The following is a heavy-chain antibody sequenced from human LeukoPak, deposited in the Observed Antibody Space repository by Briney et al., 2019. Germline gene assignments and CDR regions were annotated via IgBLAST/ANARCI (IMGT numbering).Heavy chain of an antibody. CDR1: GFSFSSYW. J-gene: IGHJ4*02. CDR2: INSDGSST. V-gene: IGHV3-74*01. CDR3: ARLGSIAAAGTLDY. D-gene: IGHD6-13*01. Sequence: GGSLRLSCAASGFSFSSYWMHWVRQAPGKGLVWVSRINSDGSSTTYADSVKGRFTISRDNAKNSLYLQMNSLRGEDTAVYYCARLGSIAAAGTLDYWGQGTLVTVSS.